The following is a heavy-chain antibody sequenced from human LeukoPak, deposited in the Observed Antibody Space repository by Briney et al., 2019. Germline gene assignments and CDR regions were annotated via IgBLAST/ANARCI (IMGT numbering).Heavy chain of an antibody. CDR3: AKGPLYDILTGSRGWYYYYGMDV. D-gene: IGHD3-9*01. J-gene: IGHJ6*02. Sequence: PGGSLRLSCAASGFTFSSYWMSWVRQAPGKGLEWVANIKQDGSEKYYVDSVKGRFTISRDNAKNSLYLQMNSLRAEDTAVYYCAKGPLYDILTGSRGWYYYYGMDVWGQGTTVTVSS. CDR1: GFTFSSYW. V-gene: IGHV3-7*03. CDR2: IKQDGSEK.